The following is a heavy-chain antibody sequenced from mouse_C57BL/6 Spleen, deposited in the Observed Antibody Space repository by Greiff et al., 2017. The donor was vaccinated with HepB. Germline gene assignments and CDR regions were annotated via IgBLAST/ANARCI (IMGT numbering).Heavy chain of an antibody. D-gene: IGHD3-2*02. CDR1: GYTFTSYW. CDR2: IDPSDSYT. J-gene: IGHJ4*01. Sequence: QVQLQQPGAELVKPGASVKLSCKASGYTFTSYWMQWVKQRPGQGLEWIGEIDPSDSYTNYNQKVKGKATLTVDTSSSTAYMQLSSLTSEDSAVYYCARQLKDYAMDYWGQGTSVTVSS. CDR3: ARQLKDYAMDY. V-gene: IGHV1-50*01.